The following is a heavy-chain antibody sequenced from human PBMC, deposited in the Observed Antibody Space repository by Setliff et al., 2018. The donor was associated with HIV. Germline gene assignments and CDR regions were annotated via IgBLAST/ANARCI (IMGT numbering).Heavy chain of an antibody. D-gene: IGHD6-13*01. J-gene: IGHJ3*01. CDR3: ARGGIAAADKRDINF. Sequence: WASVKVSCKASGYIFTSYYMHWVRQAPGQGLEWLGVINHSGGSTDYVQTFKDRVTMTKDTSTATVNMEVRSLTSDDTAVYYCARGGIAAADKRDINFWGQGTMVTVSS. CDR2: INHSGGST. V-gene: IGHV1-46*01. CDR1: GYIFTSYY.